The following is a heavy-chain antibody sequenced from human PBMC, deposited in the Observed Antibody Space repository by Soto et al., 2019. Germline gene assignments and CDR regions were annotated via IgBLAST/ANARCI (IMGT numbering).Heavy chain of an antibody. CDR2: IYHSGST. CDR3: AGGYCSGGSCSLDY. V-gene: IGHV4-38-2*01. CDR1: GYSISSGYY. D-gene: IGHD2-15*01. Sequence: SETLSLTCAVSGYSISSGYYWGWIRQPPGKGLEWIGSIYHSGSTYYNPSLRSRVTISVDTSKNQFSLKLSSVTAADTAVYYCAGGYCSGGSCSLDYWGQGTLVTVSS. J-gene: IGHJ4*02.